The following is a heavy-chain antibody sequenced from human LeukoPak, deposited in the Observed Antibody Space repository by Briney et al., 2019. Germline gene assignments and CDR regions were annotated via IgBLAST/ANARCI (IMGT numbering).Heavy chain of an antibody. CDR1: GFTFSSYS. V-gene: IGHV3-74*01. CDR3: VREAPLAGDWYFDR. Sequence: GGSLRLSCAASGFTFSSYSMNWVRHGPGRGLEWVSRISKDGNGIHYASSVEGRFIISRDDARNMVLMQMNNLRVEDTAVYYCVREAPLAGDWYFDRWGRGSLVTVSS. D-gene: IGHD6-19*01. CDR2: ISKDGNGI. J-gene: IGHJ2*01.